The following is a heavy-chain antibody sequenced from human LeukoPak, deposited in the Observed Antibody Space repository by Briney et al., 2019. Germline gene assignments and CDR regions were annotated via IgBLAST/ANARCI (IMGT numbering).Heavy chain of an antibody. D-gene: IGHD5-18*01. CDR2: IYYSGST. J-gene: IGHJ4*02. V-gene: IGHV4-39*01. CDR3: ARSRGYSVTADY. CDR1: GGSISSSSYY. Sequence: SETLSLTCTVSGGSISSSSYYWGWIRQPPGKGLEWIGSIYYSGSTYYNPSLKSRVTISVDTSKNQFSLKLSSVTAADTAVYYCARSRGYSVTADYWGQGTLVTVSS.